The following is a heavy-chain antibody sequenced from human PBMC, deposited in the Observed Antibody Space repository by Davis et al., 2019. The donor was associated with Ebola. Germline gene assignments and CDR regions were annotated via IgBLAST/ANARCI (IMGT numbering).Heavy chain of an antibody. CDR3: ARAITMVRPNNWFDP. CDR2: IIPILGIA. D-gene: IGHD3-10*01. J-gene: IGHJ5*02. CDR1: GGTFSSYA. Sequence: SVKVSCKASGGTFSSYAISWVRQAPGQGLEWMGRIIPILGIANYAQKFQGRVTITADKSTSTAYMELSSLRSDDTAVYYCARAITMVRPNNWFDPWGQGTLVTVSS. V-gene: IGHV1-69*04.